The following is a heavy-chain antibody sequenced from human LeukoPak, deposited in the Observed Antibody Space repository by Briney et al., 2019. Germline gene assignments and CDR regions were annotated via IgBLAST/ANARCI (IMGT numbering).Heavy chain of an antibody. D-gene: IGHD6-19*01. Sequence: PGGSLRLSCAASGFTVSSNYMSWVRQAPGKGLEWVSGISGSGGSTYYADSVKGRFTISRDNSKNTLYLQMNSLRAEDTAVYYCAKRGLVSGWPFDYWGQGTLVTVSS. CDR3: AKRGLVSGWPFDY. V-gene: IGHV3-23*01. CDR1: GFTVSSNY. CDR2: ISGSGGST. J-gene: IGHJ4*02.